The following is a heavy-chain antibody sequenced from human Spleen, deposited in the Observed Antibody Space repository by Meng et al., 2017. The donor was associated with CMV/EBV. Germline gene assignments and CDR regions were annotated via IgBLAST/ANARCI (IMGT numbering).Heavy chain of an antibody. CDR2: ISSSSSTI. V-gene: IGHV3-48*04. Sequence: GESLKISCAASGFTLSSYSMNWVRQAPGKGLEWVSYISSSSSTIYYADSVKGRFTISRDNAKNSLYLQMNSLRAEDTAVYYCARGKDFYYYYGMDVWGQGTTVTVSS. J-gene: IGHJ6*02. D-gene: IGHD3-3*01. CDR3: ARGKDFYYYYGMDV. CDR1: GFTLSSYS.